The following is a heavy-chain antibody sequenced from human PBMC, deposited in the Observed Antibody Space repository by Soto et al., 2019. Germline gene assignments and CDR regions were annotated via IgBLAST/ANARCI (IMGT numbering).Heavy chain of an antibody. CDR2: ISSSSSYI. V-gene: IGHV3-21*01. CDR3: AREGAYCSSTSCTSIDY. Sequence: GGSLRLSCAASGFTFSSYSMNWVRQAPGKGLEWVSSISSSSSYIYYADSVKGRFTISRDNARNSLYLQMSSLRAEDTAVYYCAREGAYCSSTSCTSIDYWGQGTLVTVS. CDR1: GFTFSSYS. J-gene: IGHJ4*02. D-gene: IGHD2-2*01.